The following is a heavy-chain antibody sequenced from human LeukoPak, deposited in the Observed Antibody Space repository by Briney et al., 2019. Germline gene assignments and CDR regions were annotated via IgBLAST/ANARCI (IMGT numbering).Heavy chain of an antibody. CDR2: INHSGSA. V-gene: IGHV4-34*01. J-gene: IGHJ4*02. Sequence: PSETLSLTCGVYGGSFSGYLWNWIRQPPGKGLEWLGEINHSGSANYHPSLKSRVTISVDTSKNQFSLKLSSVTAADTAVYYCARQSVVVVAATEAWFDYWGQGTLVTVSS. CDR1: GGSFSGYL. CDR3: ARQSVVVVAATEAWFDY. D-gene: IGHD2-15*01.